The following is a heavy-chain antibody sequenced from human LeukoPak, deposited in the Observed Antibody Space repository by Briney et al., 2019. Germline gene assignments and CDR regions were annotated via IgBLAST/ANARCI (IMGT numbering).Heavy chain of an antibody. CDR3: ARDVIPSSAPSYYFDY. CDR1: GFTFSSYG. CDR2: IWYDGSNK. V-gene: IGHV3-33*01. J-gene: IGHJ4*02. Sequence: GGSLRLSCAASGFTFSSYGMRWVRQAPGKGLEWVAVIWYDGSNKNYADSVKGRFTISRDNSKNTLYLQMNSLRAEDTAVYYCARDVIPSSAPSYYFDYWGQGTLVTVSS. D-gene: IGHD3-16*02.